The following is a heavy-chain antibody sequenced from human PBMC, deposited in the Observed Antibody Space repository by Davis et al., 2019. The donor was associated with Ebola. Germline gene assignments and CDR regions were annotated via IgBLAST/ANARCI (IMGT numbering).Heavy chain of an antibody. CDR3: AKGGEAAVAGFDY. V-gene: IGHV3-30*18. CDR1: GFTFTRYR. D-gene: IGHD6-19*01. CDR2: ISYDGSNK. J-gene: IGHJ4*02. Sequence: GGSLRLSCAASGFTFTRYRMHWVRQAPGKGLEWAPLISYDGSNKYYADSVKGRFTISRDNSKTTLYLQMNSLRAEDTAVYYCAKGGEAAVAGFDYWGQGTLVTVSS.